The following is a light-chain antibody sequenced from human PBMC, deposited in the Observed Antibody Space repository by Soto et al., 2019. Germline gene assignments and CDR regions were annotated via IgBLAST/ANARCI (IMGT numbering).Light chain of an antibody. V-gene: IGKV3-20*01. CDR3: QHYYSIPFT. CDR2: GIS. CDR1: QSVTSNY. Sequence: EVVMTQSPATLSVSPGERATLSCRASQSVTSNYLAWYQQKPGQAPRLLIYGISSRATGVPDRFSGSGSGTDFTLTISRLEPEDFAVYYCQHYYSIPFTFGPGTKVDI. J-gene: IGKJ3*01.